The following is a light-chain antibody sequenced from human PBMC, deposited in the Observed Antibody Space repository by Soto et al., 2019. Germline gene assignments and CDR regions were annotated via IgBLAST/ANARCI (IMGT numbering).Light chain of an antibody. CDR2: GAS. Sequence: EIVMTQSRATLSVSPGERSTLSCMASQSVSSKLAWYQQKPGQAPRLLIYGASTRATGIPARFSGSGSGTEFTLTISSLQSEDFAVYYCQQYHEGTFGQGTKVDIK. CDR1: QSVSSK. J-gene: IGKJ1*01. CDR3: QQYHEGT. V-gene: IGKV3-15*01.